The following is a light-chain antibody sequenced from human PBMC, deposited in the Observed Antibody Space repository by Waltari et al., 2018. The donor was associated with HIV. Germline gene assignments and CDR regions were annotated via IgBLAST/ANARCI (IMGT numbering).Light chain of an antibody. V-gene: IGLV10-54*04. CDR3: SAWDSSLNVWM. CDR2: RNN. Sequence: QAGLTQPPSVSKALRQTATLTCTGNSNNVGFQAAAWLQQHQGHPPRLLSYRNNNRPSGISERFSASRSGNTASLTITGLQPEDEADYYCSAWDSSLNVWMFGGGTKVTVL. CDR1: SNNVGFQA. J-gene: IGLJ3*02.